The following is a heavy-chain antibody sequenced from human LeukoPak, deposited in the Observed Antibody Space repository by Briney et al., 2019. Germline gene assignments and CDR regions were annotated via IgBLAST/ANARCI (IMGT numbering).Heavy chain of an antibody. V-gene: IGHV3-9*01. CDR3: AKDLRGGDFDD. Sequence: PGGSLRLSCAASGFTFDDYAMHWVRQAPGKGLEWVSGISWNSGSIGYADSVKGRFTISRDNSKNTLYLQMNSLRAEDTAVYYCAKDLRGGDFDDWGQGTLVTVSS. J-gene: IGHJ4*02. CDR1: GFTFDDYA. CDR2: ISWNSGSI. D-gene: IGHD3-10*01.